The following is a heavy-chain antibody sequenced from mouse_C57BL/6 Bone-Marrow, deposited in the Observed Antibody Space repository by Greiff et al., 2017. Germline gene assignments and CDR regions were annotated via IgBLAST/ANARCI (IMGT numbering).Heavy chain of an antibody. J-gene: IGHJ2*01. CDR1: GYTFTDYY. Sequence: VQLQQSGPVLVKPGASVKMSCKASGYTFTDYYMIWVKQSHGKSLEWIGVINPYNGGTSYNQKFKGKATLTVDKSSSTAYMVLNSLTSDDSAVFYCARPDYCNWDYWGQGTTLTVSS. CDR2: INPYNGGT. D-gene: IGHD1-1*01. CDR3: ARPDYCNWDY. V-gene: IGHV1-19*01.